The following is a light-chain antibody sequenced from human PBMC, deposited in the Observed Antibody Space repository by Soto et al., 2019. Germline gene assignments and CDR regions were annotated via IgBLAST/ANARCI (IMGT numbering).Light chain of an antibody. CDR2: AAS. V-gene: IGKV1-6*01. Sequence: AIQMTQSPSSLSASVGDRVTITCRASQGIGNDLSWYQQKPGKAPKLLIYAASILQSGVPSRFSGSGSGTDFTLTVSSLQPEDFATYYCLQDDTHPWTFGQGTKVEIK. CDR3: LQDDTHPWT. J-gene: IGKJ1*01. CDR1: QGIGND.